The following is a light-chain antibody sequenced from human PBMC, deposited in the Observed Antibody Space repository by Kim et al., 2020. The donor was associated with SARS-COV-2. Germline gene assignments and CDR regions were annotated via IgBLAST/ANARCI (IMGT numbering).Light chain of an antibody. CDR2: LNSDGSH. Sequence: QLVLTQSPSASASLGASVKLTCTLSSGHSSYVIARHQQQPEKGPRYLMRLNSDGSHSKGDGVPDRFPGSSSGAERYLTISSLQSEDEADYYCQTWGTGIRVFGGGTQLTVL. J-gene: IGLJ3*02. V-gene: IGLV4-69*01. CDR1: SGHSSYV. CDR3: QTWGTGIRV.